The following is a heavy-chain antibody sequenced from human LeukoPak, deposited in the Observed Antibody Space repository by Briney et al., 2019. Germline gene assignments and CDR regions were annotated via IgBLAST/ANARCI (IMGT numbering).Heavy chain of an antibody. CDR1: GGSFSGYY. J-gene: IGHJ5*02. V-gene: IGHV4-34*01. Sequence: SETLSLTCAVYGGSFSGYYWSWIRQPPGKGLEWIGEINHSGSTNYNPSIKSRVTISVDTSKNQFSLKLSSVTAADTAVYYCARVPAARGRNWFDPWGQGTLVTVSS. D-gene: IGHD2-2*01. CDR3: ARVPAARGRNWFDP. CDR2: INHSGST.